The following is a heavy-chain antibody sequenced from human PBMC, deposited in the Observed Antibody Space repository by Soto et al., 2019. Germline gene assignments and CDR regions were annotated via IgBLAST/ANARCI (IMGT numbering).Heavy chain of an antibody. J-gene: IGHJ4*02. CDR3: TSGGGGTRILPHF. CDR2: MNPHSRTT. V-gene: IGHV1-8*01. Sequence: ASVKVSCKASGDTFTRYEINWVRQAPGQGLEWMGWMNPHSRTTGLAQKFQGRLTLTREPSIGSAYMELTSLKSDDTAVYYCTSGGGGTRILPHFWGQGTLVTVYS. CDR1: GDTFTRYE. D-gene: IGHD2-15*01.